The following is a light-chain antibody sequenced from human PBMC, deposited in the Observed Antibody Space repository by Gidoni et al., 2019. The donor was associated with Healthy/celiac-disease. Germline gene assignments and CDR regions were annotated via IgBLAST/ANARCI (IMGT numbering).Light chain of an antibody. CDR1: SSNIGAGYD. V-gene: IGLV1-40*01. CDR3: QSYDSSLSGSV. CDR2: GNS. J-gene: IGLJ2*01. Sequence: QSVLTQPPSVSGAPGQSVTISGTGSSSNIGAGYDVHWYQQLPGTAPKLLTYGNSNRPSGVPDRFSGSKSGNSASLAITGLQAEDEADYYCQSYDSSLSGSVLGGGTKLNV.